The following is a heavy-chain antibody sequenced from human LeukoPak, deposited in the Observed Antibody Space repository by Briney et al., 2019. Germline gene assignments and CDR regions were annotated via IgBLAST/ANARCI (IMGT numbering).Heavy chain of an antibody. CDR3: ARDEVGATEFDY. V-gene: IGHV3-21*01. CDR1: GFTFSSYS. D-gene: IGHD1-26*01. CDR2: ISSSSSYI. Sequence: PGGSLRLSCAATGFTFSSYSMNWVRQAPGKGLEWVSSISSSSSYIYYADSVKDRFTISRDNAKNSLYLQMNSLRAEDTAVYYCARDEVGATEFDYWGQGTLVTVSS. J-gene: IGHJ4*02.